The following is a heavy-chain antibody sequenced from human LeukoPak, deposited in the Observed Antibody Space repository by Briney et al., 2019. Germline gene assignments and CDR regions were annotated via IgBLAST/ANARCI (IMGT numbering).Heavy chain of an antibody. CDR3: ARGRYGDYPLGY. Sequence: SETLSLTCTVSGGSISSSSYYWGWIRQPPGKGLEWIGSIYYSGSTYYNPSLKSRVTISVDTSKNQFSLKLSSVTAADTAVYYCARGRYGDYPLGYWGQGTLVTVSS. CDR2: IYYSGST. CDR1: GGSISSSSYY. D-gene: IGHD4-17*01. J-gene: IGHJ4*02. V-gene: IGHV4-39*07.